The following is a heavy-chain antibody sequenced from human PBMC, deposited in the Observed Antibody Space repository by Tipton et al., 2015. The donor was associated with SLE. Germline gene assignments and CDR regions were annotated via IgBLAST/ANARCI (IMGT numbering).Heavy chain of an antibody. CDR1: GFSFSTSW. Sequence: SLRLSCVVSGFSFSTSWMSWVRQAPGKGLEWVANINQDGSERYYVDSVEGRFTISRDNAHNLLYLQMNSLRAEDTAMYYCARDRDRSYYFDYWGQGTLVTVSS. J-gene: IGHJ4*02. CDR2: INQDGSER. V-gene: IGHV3-7*01. CDR3: ARDRDRSYYFDY. D-gene: IGHD1-26*01.